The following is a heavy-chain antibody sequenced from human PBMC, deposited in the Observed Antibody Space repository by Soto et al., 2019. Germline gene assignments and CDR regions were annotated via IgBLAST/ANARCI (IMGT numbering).Heavy chain of an antibody. CDR3: ATVVGLGRYYLDA. V-gene: IGHV1-24*01. CDR2: LDPKDGLP. Sequence: ASVKVSCKVSGHKVTELSIYWMRQSPGTGLECMGGLDPKDGLPVYAQNFEGRVTMTEDASTDTAYLEVENLRSEDTAVYFCATVVGLGRYYLDAWGQGSLVTVYS. J-gene: IGHJ5*02. CDR1: GHKVTELS. D-gene: IGHD2-15*01.